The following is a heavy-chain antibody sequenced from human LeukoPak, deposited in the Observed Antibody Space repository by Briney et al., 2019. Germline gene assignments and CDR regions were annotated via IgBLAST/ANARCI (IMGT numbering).Heavy chain of an antibody. CDR1: GGTFSSYA. V-gene: IGHV1-69*13. Sequence: SVKVSCKASGGTFSSYAISWVRQAPGQGLEWMGGIIPIFGTANYAQKFQGRVTITADESTSTAYMELSSLRSEDTAVYYCARGATHTYYDYVWGSYRSTDKAIDYWGQGTLVTVSS. J-gene: IGHJ4*02. CDR3: ARGATHTYYDYVWGSYRSTDKAIDY. CDR2: IIPIFGTA. D-gene: IGHD3-16*02.